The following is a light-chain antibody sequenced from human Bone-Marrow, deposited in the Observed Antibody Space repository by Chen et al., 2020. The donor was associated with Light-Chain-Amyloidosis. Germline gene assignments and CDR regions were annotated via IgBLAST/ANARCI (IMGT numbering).Light chain of an antibody. Sequence: SYVRTQPHSVSVAPGQTASITCGGNNIGSKDVHRYQQKPGQAPVLVVYDASDRPSGIPERISGSNSGNTATLTISRVEAGDEADYYCQVWDSSRDLIWVFGGGTKLTVL. V-gene: IGLV3-21*02. CDR1: NIGSKD. J-gene: IGLJ3*02. CDR2: DAS. CDR3: QVWDSSRDLIWV.